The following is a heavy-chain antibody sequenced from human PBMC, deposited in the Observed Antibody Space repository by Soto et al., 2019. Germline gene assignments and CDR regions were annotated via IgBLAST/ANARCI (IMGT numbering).Heavy chain of an antibody. D-gene: IGHD1-26*01. V-gene: IGHV3-48*02. Sequence: PXGSLRLSCAAAGVTFSTFSMNWVRQAPGKGLEWLSYIGGSGGSISYADSVKGRFTISRDNGKNTLYLQMSSLRDEDTAVYYCARDLAWAFDSWGQGALVTVSS. CDR3: ARDLAWAFDS. CDR2: IGGSGGSI. CDR1: GVTFSTFS. J-gene: IGHJ4*02.